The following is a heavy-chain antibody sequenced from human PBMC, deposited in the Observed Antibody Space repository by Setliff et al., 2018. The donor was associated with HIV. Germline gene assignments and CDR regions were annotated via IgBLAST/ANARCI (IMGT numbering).Heavy chain of an antibody. Sequence: ASVKVSCKASGYTFTSYYMHWVRQAPGQGLEWMGIINPSGGSTSYAQKFQGRLTMTQDTSTDTAYMELTSLRSDDTAMYYCATDNREGVGTPYYFDYWGQGTQVTVSS. CDR1: GYTFTSYY. CDR2: INPSGGST. J-gene: IGHJ4*02. D-gene: IGHD1-26*01. V-gene: IGHV1-46*01. CDR3: ATDNREGVGTPYYFDY.